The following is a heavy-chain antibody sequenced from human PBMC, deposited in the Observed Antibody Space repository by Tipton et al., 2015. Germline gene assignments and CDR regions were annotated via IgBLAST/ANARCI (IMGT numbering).Heavy chain of an antibody. CDR3: ARDRGRGYTYGYYY. Sequence: SLRLSCAASGFIFSTYGMHWVRQAPGQGLEWVAHIWYDGSNERYADSVKGRFTISRDNSKNMLYLQMNSLRAEDTAVYYCARDRGRGYTYGYYYWGQGTLVTVSS. CDR2: IWYDGSNE. V-gene: IGHV3-33*01. J-gene: IGHJ4*02. CDR1: GFIFSTYG. D-gene: IGHD5-18*01.